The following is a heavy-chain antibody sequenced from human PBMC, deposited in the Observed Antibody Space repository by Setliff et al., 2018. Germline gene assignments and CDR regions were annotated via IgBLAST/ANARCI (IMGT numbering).Heavy chain of an antibody. CDR3: GRAGVAAADRKGLLDH. V-gene: IGHV1-18*01. CDR1: GYTFTKYG. CDR2: INTYNGDT. J-gene: IGHJ4*02. Sequence: ASVKVSCKASGYTFTKYGITWVRQAPGQGLEWMGYINTYNGDTYYAQKLQGRVTMTTDTSTSTAYMDLSGLTSEDTAVYYCGRAGVAAADRKGLLDHWGQGTLVTVSS. D-gene: IGHD6-13*01.